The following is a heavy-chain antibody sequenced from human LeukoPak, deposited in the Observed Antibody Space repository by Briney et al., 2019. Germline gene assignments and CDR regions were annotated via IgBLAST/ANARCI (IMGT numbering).Heavy chain of an antibody. CDR3: AREVEYYDSSGYRPHAFDI. J-gene: IGHJ3*02. V-gene: IGHV4-34*01. Sequence: SETLSLTCAVYGGSFSGYYWSWIRQPPGKGLEWIGSISYSGGTAYNPSLRSRVTISVDTSKNQFSLKVNSVTAADTAVYYCAREVEYYDSSGYRPHAFDIWGQGTLVTVSS. D-gene: IGHD3-22*01. CDR1: GGSFSGYY. CDR2: ISYSGGT.